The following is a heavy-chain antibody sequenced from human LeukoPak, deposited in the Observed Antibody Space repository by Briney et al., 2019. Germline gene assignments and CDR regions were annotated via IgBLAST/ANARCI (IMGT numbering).Heavy chain of an antibody. CDR3: ARGAPRYSGYARWFDP. CDR2: IYSGGST. J-gene: IGHJ5*02. CDR1: GFTFSSYA. V-gene: IGHV3-53*01. D-gene: IGHD5-12*01. Sequence: PGGSLRLSCAASGFTFSSYAMSWVRQAPGKGLEWVSVIYSGGSTYYADSVKGRFTISRDNSKNTLYLQMNSLRAEDTAVYYCARGAPRYSGYARWFDPWGQGTLVTVSS.